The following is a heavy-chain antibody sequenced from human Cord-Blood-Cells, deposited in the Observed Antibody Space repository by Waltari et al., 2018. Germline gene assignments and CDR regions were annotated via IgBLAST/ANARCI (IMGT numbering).Heavy chain of an antibody. Sequence: EVQLVESGGGLVQPGGSLKLSCAASGFTFSGSAMHWVRQASGKVLEWVGGIRSKANSYATAYAASVKGRFTISRDDSKNTAYLQMNSLKTEDTAVYYCTTRRYYYYYMDVWGKGTTVTVSS. J-gene: IGHJ6*03. V-gene: IGHV3-73*02. CDR3: TTRRYYYYYMDV. CDR2: IRSKANSYAT. CDR1: GFTFSGSA.